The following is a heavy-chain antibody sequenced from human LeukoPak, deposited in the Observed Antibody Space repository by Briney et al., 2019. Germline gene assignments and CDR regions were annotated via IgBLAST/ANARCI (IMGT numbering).Heavy chain of an antibody. CDR2: IIPIGGTA. Sequence: SVKVSCKASGYTFTGYYMHLVRQAPGQGLGWIGGIIPIGGTANYAQKLEGRVTITAVESTRTAYMERSSLRAEDTAMYYCATGRIAAAGKGWYYYSMDVWGKGTTVTISS. CDR3: ATGRIAAAGKGWYYYSMDV. V-gene: IGHV1-69*13. D-gene: IGHD6-13*01. J-gene: IGHJ6*03. CDR1: GYTFTGYY.